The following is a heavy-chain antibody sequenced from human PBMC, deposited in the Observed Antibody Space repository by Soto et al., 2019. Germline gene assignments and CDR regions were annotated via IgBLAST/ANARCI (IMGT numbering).Heavy chain of an antibody. J-gene: IGHJ3*02. V-gene: IGHV3-15*01. CDR3: TTDAPRYCSGGSCYSLDAFDI. Sequence: GGSLRLSCAASGFTFSNAWMSWVRQAPGKGLEWVGRIKSKTDGGTTDYAAPVKGRFTISRDDSKNTLYLKMNSLKTEDTAVYYCTTDAPRYCSGGSCYSLDAFDIWGQGTMVTVSS. CDR2: IKSKTDGGTT. D-gene: IGHD2-15*01. CDR1: GFTFSNAW.